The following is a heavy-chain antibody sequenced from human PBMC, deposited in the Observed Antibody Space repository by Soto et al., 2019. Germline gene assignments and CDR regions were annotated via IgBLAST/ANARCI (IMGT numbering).Heavy chain of an antibody. Sequence: QITLKESGPTLVKPTQTLTLTCTFSGFSLSTSGVGVGWIRQPPGKALEWLALIYWDDDKRYSPSLKSRLTITKDTSKNQVVLTMTNMDPVDTATYYCAHSQGFKQYYDFWSGRDAFDIWGQGTMVTVSS. CDR1: GFSLSTSGVG. V-gene: IGHV2-5*02. D-gene: IGHD3-3*01. J-gene: IGHJ3*02. CDR3: AHSQGFKQYYDFWSGRDAFDI. CDR2: IYWDDDK.